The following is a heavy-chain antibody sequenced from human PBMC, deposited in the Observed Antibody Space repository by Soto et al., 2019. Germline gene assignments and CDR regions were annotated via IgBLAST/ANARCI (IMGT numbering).Heavy chain of an antibody. V-gene: IGHV1-18*01. CDR1: GYTFTSYG. CDR2: ISAYNGNT. CDR3: ERVNPHGPYSGSYYQGCFDP. D-gene: IGHD1-26*01. Sequence: ASVKVSCKASGYTFTSYGISWVRQAPGQGLEWMGWISAYNGNTNYAQKLQGRVTMTTDTSTSTAYMELRSLRSDDTAVYYCERVNPHGPYSGSYYQGCFDPWGQGTLVTVSS. J-gene: IGHJ5*02.